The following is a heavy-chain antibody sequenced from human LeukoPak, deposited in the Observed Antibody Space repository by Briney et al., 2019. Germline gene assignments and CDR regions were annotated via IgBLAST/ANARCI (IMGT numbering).Heavy chain of an antibody. CDR2: INHSGST. V-gene: IGHV4-34*01. J-gene: IGHJ6*03. CDR3: ARQVAYYYYYMDV. CDR1: GGSFSGYY. D-gene: IGHD2-15*01. Sequence: SETLSLTCAVYGGSFSGYYWSWIRQPSGKGLEWIGEINHSGSTNYNPSLKSRVTISVDTSKNQFSLKLSSVTAADTAVYYCARQVAYYYYYMDVWGKGTTVTISS.